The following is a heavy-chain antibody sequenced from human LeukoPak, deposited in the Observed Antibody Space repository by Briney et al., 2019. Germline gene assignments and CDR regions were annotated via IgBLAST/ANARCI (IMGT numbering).Heavy chain of an antibody. V-gene: IGHV1-46*01. CDR2: INPSGGST. J-gene: IGHJ4*02. CDR1: GYTFTSYY. CDR3: AKYGRSLYFDY. D-gene: IGHD2-2*01. Sequence: ASVTVSCKASGYTFTSYYMHWVGQAPGQALEWMGIINPSGGSTSNAQKFQGRVTIPRDMSTSTVYMALSSLTSEDMDIYYCAKYGRSLYFDYWGQGTLVTVSS.